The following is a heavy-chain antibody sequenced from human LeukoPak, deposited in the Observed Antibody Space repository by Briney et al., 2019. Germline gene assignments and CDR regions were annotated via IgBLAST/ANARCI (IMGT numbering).Heavy chain of an antibody. CDR2: INPSGGST. V-gene: IGHV1-46*01. D-gene: IGHD3-10*01. CDR3: ARASLWFGESLPYFDY. J-gene: IGHJ4*02. Sequence: ASVKVSCKASGYTFTSYYMHWVRQAPGQGLEWMGIINPSGGSTSYAQKFQGRVTTTRDTSTSTVYMDLSSLRSEDTAVHYCARASLWFGESLPYFDYWGQGTLVTVSS. CDR1: GYTFTSYY.